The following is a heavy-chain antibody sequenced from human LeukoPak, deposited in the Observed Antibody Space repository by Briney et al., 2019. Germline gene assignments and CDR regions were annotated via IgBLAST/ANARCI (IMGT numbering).Heavy chain of an antibody. CDR2: ISSGDSGDSTI. D-gene: IGHD3-10*01. CDR1: GFTFSSYS. Sequence: PGGSLRLSCVASGFTFSSYSMNWVRQAPGKGLEWVSYISSGDSGDSTIYYADSVKGRFTVSRDNAKNSLYLQMSSLRAEDTAIYYCAREPNISGSLDYWGQGTLVTVSS. CDR3: AREPNISGSLDY. J-gene: IGHJ4*02. V-gene: IGHV3-48*01.